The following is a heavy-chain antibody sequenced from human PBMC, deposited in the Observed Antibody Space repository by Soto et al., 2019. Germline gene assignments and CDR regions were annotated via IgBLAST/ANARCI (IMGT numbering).Heavy chain of an antibody. CDR2: IIPIFGTA. CDR1: GGPFSSYG. V-gene: IGHV1-69*05. Sequence: ASLKVSCKASGGPFSSYGISWVRQAPGQGLEWMGGIIPIFGTANYAQKLQGRVTMTTDTSTSTAYMELRSLRSDDTAVYYCARDLDYDFWSGYYSGMDVWGQGTTVTVSS. J-gene: IGHJ6*02. D-gene: IGHD3-3*01. CDR3: ARDLDYDFWSGYYSGMDV.